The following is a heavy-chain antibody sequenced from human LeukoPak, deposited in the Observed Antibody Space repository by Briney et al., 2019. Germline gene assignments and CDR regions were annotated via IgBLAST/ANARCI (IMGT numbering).Heavy chain of an antibody. D-gene: IGHD6-13*01. CDR1: GFTVSSNY. Sequence: GGSLRLSCAASGFTVSSNYISWVRQAPGKGLEWVSVIYSGGSTYYADSVKGRFTISRDNSKNTLYLQMNSLRAEDTAVYYCAKVGTHSSSWYYDYWGQGTLVTVSS. CDR2: IYSGGST. J-gene: IGHJ4*02. V-gene: IGHV3-53*01. CDR3: AKVGTHSSSWYYDY.